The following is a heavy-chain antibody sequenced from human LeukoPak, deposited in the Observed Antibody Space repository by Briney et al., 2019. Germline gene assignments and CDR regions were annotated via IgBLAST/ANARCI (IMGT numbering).Heavy chain of an antibody. Sequence: GGSLRLSCAASGFTFSSYWMSRVRQAPGKGLEWVANIKQDGSEKYYVDSVKGRFTISRDNAKNSLYLQMNSLRAEDTAVYYCASDYYDFWSGYFDYWGQGTLVTVSS. CDR3: ASDYYDFWSGYFDY. V-gene: IGHV3-7*01. J-gene: IGHJ4*02. D-gene: IGHD3-3*01. CDR2: IKQDGSEK. CDR1: GFTFSSYW.